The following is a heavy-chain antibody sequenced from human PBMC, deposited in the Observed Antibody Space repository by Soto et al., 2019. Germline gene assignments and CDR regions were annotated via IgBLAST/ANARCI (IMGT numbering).Heavy chain of an antibody. D-gene: IGHD6-19*01. J-gene: IGHJ4*02. Sequence: PSETLSLTCAVSGGSISSGGYYWSWIRQHPGKGLEWIGYIYYSGSTYYNPSLKSRVTISVDTSKNQFSLKLSSVTAADTAVYYCARRYGWNFDYWGQGTLVTVSS. CDR3: ARRYGWNFDY. CDR2: IYYSGST. CDR1: GGSISSGGYY. V-gene: IGHV4-31*11.